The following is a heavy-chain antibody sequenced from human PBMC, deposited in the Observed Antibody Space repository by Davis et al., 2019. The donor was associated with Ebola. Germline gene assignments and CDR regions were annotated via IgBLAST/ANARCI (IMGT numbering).Heavy chain of an antibody. CDR1: GFTFSSYA. D-gene: IGHD4-17*01. CDR2: ISGSGGST. CDR3: AKEGGKSGDYDLYYYYYGMDV. V-gene: IGHV3-23*01. J-gene: IGHJ6*02. Sequence: GESLKISCAASGFTFSSYAMSWVRQAPGKGLEWVSAISGSGGSTYYADSVKGRFTISRDNSKNTLYLQMNSLRAEDTAVYYCAKEGGKSGDYDLYYYYYGMDVWGQGTTVTVSS.